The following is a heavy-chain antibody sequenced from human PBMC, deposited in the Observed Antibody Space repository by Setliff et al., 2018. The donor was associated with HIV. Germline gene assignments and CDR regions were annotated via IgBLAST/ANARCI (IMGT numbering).Heavy chain of an antibody. J-gene: IGHJ4*02. V-gene: IGHV3-7*05. D-gene: IGHD3-10*01. CDR2: IDHFGSEE. CDR3: ARDGHLYGQPFDY. Sequence: PGGSLRLSCAASGFSFSRYWMSWVRQAPGKGLEWVASIDHFGSEENYVDSVRGRFTVSRDNTKHSLHLQLDSLSAEDAAVYFCARDGHLYGQPFDYWGQGALVTVSS. CDR1: GFSFSRYW.